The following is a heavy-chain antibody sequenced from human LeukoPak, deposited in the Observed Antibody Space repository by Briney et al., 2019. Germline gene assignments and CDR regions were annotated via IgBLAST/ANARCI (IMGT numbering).Heavy chain of an antibody. V-gene: IGHV3-66*01. D-gene: IGHD3-10*01. CDR2: IYSGGST. CDR1: GFTVSSNY. J-gene: IGHJ4*02. CDR3: AIDFSPPTYYYGSGSNY. Sequence: GGSLRLSCAASGFTVSSNYMSWVRQAPGKGLEWVSVIYSGGSTYYADTVKGRFTISRDNSKNTLYLQMNSLRAEDTAVYYWAIDFSPPTYYYGSGSNYWGQGTLVTVSS.